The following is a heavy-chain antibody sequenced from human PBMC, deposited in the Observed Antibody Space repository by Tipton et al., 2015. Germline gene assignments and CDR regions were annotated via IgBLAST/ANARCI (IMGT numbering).Heavy chain of an antibody. CDR1: GGSISTSSYY. CDR2: INHSGST. J-gene: IGHJ5*01. V-gene: IGHV4-39*07. CDR3: ARARAFTMLRGVKGNWFDS. Sequence: TLSLTCTVSGGSISTSSYYWTWIRQPPGKGLEWIGEINHSGSTNYRPSLKSRVTISVDTSKNQFSLKLSSVTAADTAVYYCARARAFTMLRGVKGNWFDSWGQGTLVTVSS. D-gene: IGHD3-10*01.